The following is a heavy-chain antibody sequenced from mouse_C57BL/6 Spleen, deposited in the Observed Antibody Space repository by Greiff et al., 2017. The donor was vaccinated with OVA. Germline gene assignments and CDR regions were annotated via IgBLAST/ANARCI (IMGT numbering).Heavy chain of an antibody. CDR2: INPNNGGT. D-gene: IGHD2-3*01. CDR1: GYTFTDYY. CDR3: ARRDGYQRYFDV. Sequence: EVQLQQSGPELVKPGASVKISCKASGYTFTDYYMNWVKQSHGKSLEWIGDINPNNGGTSYNQKFKGKATLTVDKSSSTAYMELRSLTSEDSAVYYCARRDGYQRYFDVWGTGTTVTVSS. V-gene: IGHV1-26*01. J-gene: IGHJ1*03.